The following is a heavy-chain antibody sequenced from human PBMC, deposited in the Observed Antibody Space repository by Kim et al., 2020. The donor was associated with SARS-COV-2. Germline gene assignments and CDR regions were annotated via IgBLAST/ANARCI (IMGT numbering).Heavy chain of an antibody. D-gene: IGHD2-15*01. V-gene: IGHV4-39*01. CDR3: ARHCSGGSCYSDDDY. Sequence: PSLKSRVTISVDTSKTQFSLKLSSVTAADTAVYYCARHCSGGSCYSDDDYWGQGTLVTVSS. J-gene: IGHJ4*02.